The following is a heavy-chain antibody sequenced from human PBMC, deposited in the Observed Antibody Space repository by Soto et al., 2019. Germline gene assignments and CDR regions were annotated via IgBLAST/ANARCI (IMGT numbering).Heavy chain of an antibody. V-gene: IGHV2-5*01. D-gene: IGHD5-18*01. J-gene: IGHJ4*02. CDR2: IYWNDDK. Sequence: QITLKESGPTLVKPTQTLTLTCTFSGFSLSTSGVGVGWIRQPPGKALEWLAFIYWNDDKRYSPSLKSRLTITKDTSKNQVVLTMTNMDPVDTATYYCALYSYGYDYWGQGTLVTVSS. CDR1: GFSLSTSGVG. CDR3: ALYSYGYDY.